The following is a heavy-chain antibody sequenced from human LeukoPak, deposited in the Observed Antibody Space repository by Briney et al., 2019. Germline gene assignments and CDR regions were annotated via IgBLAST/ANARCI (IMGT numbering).Heavy chain of an antibody. J-gene: IGHJ4*02. CDR3: ARDLDYGDYTYGY. CDR2: IIPIFGTA. CDR1: GGTFSSYA. V-gene: IGHV1-69*06. Sequence: APVKVSCKASGGTFSSYAISWVRQAPGQGLEWIGGIIPIFGTANYAQKFQGRVTITADKSTSTAYMELSSLRSEDTAVYYCARDLDYGDYTYGYWGQGTLVTVSS. D-gene: IGHD4-17*01.